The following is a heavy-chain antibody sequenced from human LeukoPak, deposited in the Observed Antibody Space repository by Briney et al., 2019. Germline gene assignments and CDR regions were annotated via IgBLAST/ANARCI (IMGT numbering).Heavy chain of an antibody. Sequence: GGSLGLSCAASGFTVSSNYMSWVRQAPGKRLEWVSVIYSGGSTYYADYVKGRFTISRDNSRNTLYLQMNSLRAEDTFVYHAEEGIRDCSGGSCIDYWGQGTLVTVSS. V-gene: IGHV3-53*01. CDR3: EEGIRDCSGGSCIDY. CDR2: IYSGGST. J-gene: IGHJ4*02. CDR1: GFTVSSNY. D-gene: IGHD2-15*01.